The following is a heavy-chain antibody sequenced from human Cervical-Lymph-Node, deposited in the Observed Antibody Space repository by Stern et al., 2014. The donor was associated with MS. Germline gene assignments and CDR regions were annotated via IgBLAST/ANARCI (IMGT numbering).Heavy chain of an antibody. Sequence: QVQLVQSGAEVRKAGDSVKVSCKASGYLFSDYYIHWVRQAPGQGLAWMGWSNPKSGGANAAQKFQGRVTMTRDTSITTVYMELNSLRSDDTAVYYCARSVVTTGLFDSWGQGTMVTVSS. CDR1: GYLFSDYY. J-gene: IGHJ4*02. CDR2: SNPKSGGA. CDR3: ARSVVTTGLFDS. D-gene: IGHD4-23*01. V-gene: IGHV1-2*02.